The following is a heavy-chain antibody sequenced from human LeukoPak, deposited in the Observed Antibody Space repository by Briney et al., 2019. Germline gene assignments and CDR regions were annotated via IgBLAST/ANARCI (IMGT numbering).Heavy chain of an antibody. CDR1: GFTFSSHN. J-gene: IGHJ4*02. Sequence: GGSLRLSCAASGFTFSSHNMNWVRQAPGKGLEWVSSIGSSSSYIYYADSVKGRFAISRDNAKNSLYLQMNSLRAEDTAVYYCARDLQISYWGQGTLVTVSS. CDR2: IGSSSSYI. D-gene: IGHD3-3*02. CDR3: ARDLQISY. V-gene: IGHV3-21*01.